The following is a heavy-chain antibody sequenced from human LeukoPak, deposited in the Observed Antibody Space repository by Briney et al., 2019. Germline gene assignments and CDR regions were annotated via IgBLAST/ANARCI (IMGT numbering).Heavy chain of an antibody. D-gene: IGHD3-22*01. CDR1: GFTFNTYT. CDR3: ASDTPIVGDALDI. Sequence: GGSLRLSCAASGFTFNTYTMNWVRQAPGKGLEWVSSITASSTAIYSADSVKGRFTISRDNAKNFLYLQMNSLRAEDTAVYYFASDTPIVGDALDIWAKGQWSPSLQ. CDR2: ITASSTAI. J-gene: IGHJ3*02. V-gene: IGHV3-21*01.